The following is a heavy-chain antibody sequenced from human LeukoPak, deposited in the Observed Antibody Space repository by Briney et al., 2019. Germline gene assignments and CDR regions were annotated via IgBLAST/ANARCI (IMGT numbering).Heavy chain of an antibody. CDR3: ARDVAAGVFDY. J-gene: IGHJ4*02. CDR2: IKQVGSEK. D-gene: IGHD6-13*01. V-gene: IGHV3-7*01. Sequence: PGGSLRLSCAASGFTFSSYWMSWVRQAPGKGLEWVANIKQVGSEKYYVDSVKGRFTISRDNAKNSLYLQMNSLRAEDTAVYYCARDVAAGVFDYWGQGTLVTVSS. CDR1: GFTFSSYW.